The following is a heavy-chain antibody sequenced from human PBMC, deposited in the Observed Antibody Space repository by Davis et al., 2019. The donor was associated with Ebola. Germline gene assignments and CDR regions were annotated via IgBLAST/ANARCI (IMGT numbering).Heavy chain of an antibody. CDR2: IYPEDSDA. V-gene: IGHV5-51*01. J-gene: IGHJ6*04. CDR3: ARQKHPYYYGMDV. Sequence: GESLKISCKGSGYNFAVHWIAWVRQLPGKGLEWMGIIYPEDSDARYSPSFQGQVTISVDKSNKTAYLQWSSLKASDTAMYYCARQKHPYYYGMDVWGKGTTVTVSS. CDR1: GYNFAVHW.